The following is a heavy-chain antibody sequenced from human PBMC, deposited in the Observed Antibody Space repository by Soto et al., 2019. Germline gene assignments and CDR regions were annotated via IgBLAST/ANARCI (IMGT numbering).Heavy chain of an antibody. CDR3: ARGVTTNIPDAFDI. J-gene: IGHJ3*02. Sequence: ASVKVSCKASGYTFTSYDINWVPQATGQGLEWMGWMNPNSGNTGYAQKFQGRVTMTRNTSISTAYMELSSLRSEDTAVYYCARGVTTNIPDAFDIWGQGTMVTVSS. V-gene: IGHV1-8*01. D-gene: IGHD2-21*02. CDR2: MNPNSGNT. CDR1: GYTFTSYD.